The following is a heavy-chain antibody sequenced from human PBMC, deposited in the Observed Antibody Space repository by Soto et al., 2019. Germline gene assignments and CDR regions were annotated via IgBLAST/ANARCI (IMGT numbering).Heavy chain of an antibody. D-gene: IGHD6-19*01. J-gene: IGHJ3*02. CDR2: ISAYNGNT. V-gene: IGHV1-18*01. Sequence: QVQLVQSGAEVKKPGASVKVSCKASGYTFTSYGISWVRQAPGQGLEWMGWISAYNGNTNYAQKLQGRVTMTTDTATSTADMELRSLRSDDTAVYYCARVSQLAVAGIVAFDIWGQGTMVTVSS. CDR1: GYTFTSYG. CDR3: ARVSQLAVAGIVAFDI.